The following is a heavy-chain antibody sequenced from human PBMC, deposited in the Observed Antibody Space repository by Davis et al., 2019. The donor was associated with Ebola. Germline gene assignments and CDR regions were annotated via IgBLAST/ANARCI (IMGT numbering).Heavy chain of an antibody. CDR2: INHSGST. J-gene: IGHJ2*01. V-gene: IGHV4-34*01. D-gene: IGHD3-3*01. Sequence: SETLSLTCDVYGGSFSGYYWSWIRQPPGKGLEWIGEINHSGSTTYNPSLKSRVTTSVDTSKNQFSLKLSSVTAADTAVYYCARHARRITIFGVAAPLFDLWGRGTLVTVSS. CDR3: ARHARRITIFGVAAPLFDL. CDR1: GGSFSGYY.